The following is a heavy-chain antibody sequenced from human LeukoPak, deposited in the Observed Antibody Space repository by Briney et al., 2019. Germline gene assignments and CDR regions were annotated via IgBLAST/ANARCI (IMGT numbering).Heavy chain of an antibody. D-gene: IGHD3-3*01. J-gene: IGHJ4*02. V-gene: IGHV1-69*13. Sequence: VASVKVSCKASGYTFTSYYMHWVRQAPGQGLEWMGGIIPIFGTANYAQKFQGRVTITADESTSTAYMELSSLRSEDTAVYYCARGYSRPAIFWSGYYNRQWGQGTLVTVSS. CDR3: ARGYSRPAIFWSGYYNRQ. CDR2: IIPIFGTA. CDR1: GYTFTSYY.